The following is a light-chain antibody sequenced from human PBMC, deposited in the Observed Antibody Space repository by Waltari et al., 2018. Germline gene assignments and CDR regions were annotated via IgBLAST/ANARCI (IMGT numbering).Light chain of an antibody. CDR1: GSNIGAGFD. Sequence: QSVLTQPPSVSGAPGQRVTIPCTGSGSNIGAGFDVHLYQQLPGTAPKLLVYGNNSRPSGVPDRFSASKSGTSASLAITGLQAEDEADYYCQSYDSSLTGSWVFGGGTKLTVL. V-gene: IGLV1-40*01. CDR3: QSYDSSLTGSWV. CDR2: GNN. J-gene: IGLJ3*02.